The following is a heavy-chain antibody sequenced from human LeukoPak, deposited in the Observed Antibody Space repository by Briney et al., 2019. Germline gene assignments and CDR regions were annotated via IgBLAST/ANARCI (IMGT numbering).Heavy chain of an antibody. D-gene: IGHD2-21*02. CDR3: ANDRLHPSAEPTNFDN. CDR2: ISGSGGNT. Sequence: PGGSLRLSCAASGFTFRSCAMSWVRQAPGKGLEWVSAISGSGGNTYYADSVKGRFTISRDNSKNTLYLQMNSLRAEDTAVYYCANDRLHPSAEPTNFDNWGQGTLVTV. J-gene: IGHJ4*02. CDR1: GFTFRSCA. V-gene: IGHV3-23*01.